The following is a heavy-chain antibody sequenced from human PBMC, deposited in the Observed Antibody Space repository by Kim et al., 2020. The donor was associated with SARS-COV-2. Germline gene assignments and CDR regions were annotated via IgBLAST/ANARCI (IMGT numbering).Heavy chain of an antibody. CDR1: GFTFSSYG. CDR2: ISYDGSNK. Sequence: GWSLRLSCAASGFTFSSYGMHWVRQAPGKGLEWVAVISYDGSNKYYADSVKGRFTISRDNSKNTLYLQMNSLRAEDTAVYYCAKVFDSSGWYLWGGMDVWGQGTTVTVSS. V-gene: IGHV3-30*18. J-gene: IGHJ6*02. CDR3: AKVFDSSGWYLWGGMDV. D-gene: IGHD6-19*01.